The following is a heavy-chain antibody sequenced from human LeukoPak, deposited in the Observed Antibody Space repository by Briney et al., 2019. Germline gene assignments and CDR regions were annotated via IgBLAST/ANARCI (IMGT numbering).Heavy chain of an antibody. V-gene: IGHV4-38-2*02. CDR3: ASLHHTSDYGGWFDP. D-gene: IGHD3-22*01. Sequence: SQSLSLTCTVAGYSVSIGYYWGWSRQPPGKGREWIGGIYHSGSTYYTPSLKSRVTTSVDTSKHQLSLKPFSVTAADTAVYYCASLHHTSDYGGWFDPWGGGTLVTVSS. J-gene: IGHJ5*02. CDR2: IYHSGST. CDR1: GYSVSIGYY.